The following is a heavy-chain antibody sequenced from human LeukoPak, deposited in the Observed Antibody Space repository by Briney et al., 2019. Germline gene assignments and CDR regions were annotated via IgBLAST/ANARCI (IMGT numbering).Heavy chain of an antibody. CDR1: GFTFSSYA. CDR3: ARRGSYSGTSGYSSSWYGEFDY. Sequence: PGGSLRLSCAASGFTFSSYAMHWVRQAPGKGLEWVAAISYDGSNKYYADSVKGRFTISRDNSKNTLYLQMNSMRAEDTAVYYCARRGSYSGTSGYSSSWYGEFDYWGQGTLVTVSS. CDR2: ISYDGSNK. V-gene: IGHV3-30-3*01. J-gene: IGHJ4*02. D-gene: IGHD6-13*01.